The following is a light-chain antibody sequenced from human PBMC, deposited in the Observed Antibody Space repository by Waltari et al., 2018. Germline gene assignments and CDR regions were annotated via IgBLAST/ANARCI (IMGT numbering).Light chain of an antibody. CDR2: GAS. Sequence: EIVMTQSPATLSVSPGERATLSCRASQSVSSKLAWYQQKPGQAPRLLICGASTRATAIPARFSGSGSGTEFTLTISSLQSEDFAVYYCQQYSNWPYTFGQGTKLEIK. CDR3: QQYSNWPYT. J-gene: IGKJ2*01. V-gene: IGKV3-15*01. CDR1: QSVSSK.